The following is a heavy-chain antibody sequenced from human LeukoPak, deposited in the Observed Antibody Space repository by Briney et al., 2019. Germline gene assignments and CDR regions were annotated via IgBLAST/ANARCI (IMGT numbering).Heavy chain of an antibody. CDR3: AKGRDYYDSSGYPY. Sequence: GSLRLSCAASGFTLSNYWMHWVRQLPVPGKGLVWVSRISSDGQSTRYANSVKGRFTISRDNAKNTLYLQINSLRAEDTAVYYCAKGRDYYDSSGYPYWGQGTLVTVSS. V-gene: IGHV3-74*01. J-gene: IGHJ4*02. D-gene: IGHD3-22*01. CDR1: GFTLSNYW. CDR2: ISSDGQST.